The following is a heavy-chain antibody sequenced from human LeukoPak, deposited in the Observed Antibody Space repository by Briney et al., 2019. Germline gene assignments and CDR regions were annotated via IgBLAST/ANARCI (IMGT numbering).Heavy chain of an antibody. V-gene: IGHV4-39*01. CDR3: ARTDYDILTGYPYYFDY. J-gene: IGHJ4*02. CDR2: AYFGGST. Sequence: SETLSLTCTVSGGSISSSSRYWGWIRQPPGKGLECIGSAYFGGSTNYNPSLKSRVTISVDTSKNQFSLKLSSVTAADTAVYYCARTDYDILTGYPYYFDYWGQGTLVTVSS. CDR1: GGSISSSSRY. D-gene: IGHD3-9*01.